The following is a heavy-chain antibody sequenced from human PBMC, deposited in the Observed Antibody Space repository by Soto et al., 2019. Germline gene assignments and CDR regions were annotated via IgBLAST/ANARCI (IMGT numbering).Heavy chain of an antibody. CDR3: ARDWVDTAIQGHYYYYYGMDV. J-gene: IGHJ6*02. Sequence: VKVSCKASGYTFTGYYMDWVRQAPGQVLEWMGWINPNSGGTNYAQKFQGRVTMTRDTSISTAYMELSRLRSDDTAVYYRARDWVDTAIQGHYYYYYGMDVWGQGTTVTVSS. D-gene: IGHD5-18*01. V-gene: IGHV1-2*02. CDR2: INPNSGGT. CDR1: GYTFTGYY.